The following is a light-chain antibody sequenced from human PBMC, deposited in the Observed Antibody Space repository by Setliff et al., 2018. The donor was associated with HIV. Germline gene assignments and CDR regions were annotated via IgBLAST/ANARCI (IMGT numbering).Light chain of an antibody. V-gene: IGLV2-14*01. CDR1: SSDVGGYNY. CDR3: SSYTTGSTLVV. Sequence: LTQPASVSGSPGQSITISCTGSSSDVGGYNYVSWSQHHPGKAPELLIYEVSNRPSGVSNRFSGSKSGNTASLTISGLQAGDEADYYCSSYTTGSTLVVFGTGTKVTVL. J-gene: IGLJ1*01. CDR2: EVS.